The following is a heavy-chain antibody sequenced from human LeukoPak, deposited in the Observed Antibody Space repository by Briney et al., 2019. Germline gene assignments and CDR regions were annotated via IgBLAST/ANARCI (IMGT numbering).Heavy chain of an antibody. V-gene: IGHV3-23*01. CDR2: MAGPADTT. CDR1: GFNFNNFA. Sequence: PGGSLRLSCAASGFNFNNFAMSWVRQPPGKGPEWLSAMAGPADTTYYAESVKGRFTISRDYSKSMVYLQMNSVRVEDTAIYYCAKGAEIDHWGQGTLVTVSS. J-gene: IGHJ4*02. CDR3: AKGAEIDH.